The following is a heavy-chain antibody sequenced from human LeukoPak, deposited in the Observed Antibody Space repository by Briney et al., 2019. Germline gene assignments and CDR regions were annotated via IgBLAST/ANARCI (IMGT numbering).Heavy chain of an antibody. D-gene: IGHD6-13*01. CDR1: GFTFSTYA. V-gene: IGHV3-23*01. CDR2: ISGSGYST. J-gene: IGHJ4*02. CDR3: AKGITAESLFDY. Sequence: GGSMRLSCAASGFTFSTYAMSWVRQAPGKGLEWVSAISGSGYSTYYADSVKGRFTISRDNSKNTLYLQMNSLRAEDTAEYYCAKGITAESLFDYWGQGTLVTVSS.